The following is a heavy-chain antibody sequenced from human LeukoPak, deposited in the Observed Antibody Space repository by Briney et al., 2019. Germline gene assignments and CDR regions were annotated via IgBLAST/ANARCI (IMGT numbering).Heavy chain of an antibody. CDR3: ANHLACGSTSCPPFDS. Sequence: GALRLSCAASGFTFNSFGVHWVRQAPGKGLGWVTFMRYDGSSNHYTDSVKGRFTISRDNSKSTLFLQMNSLRAEDTAVYYCANHLACGSTSCPPFDSWGQGTLVTVSS. CDR1: GFTFNSFG. D-gene: IGHD2-2*01. V-gene: IGHV3-30*02. J-gene: IGHJ4*02. CDR2: MRYDGSSN.